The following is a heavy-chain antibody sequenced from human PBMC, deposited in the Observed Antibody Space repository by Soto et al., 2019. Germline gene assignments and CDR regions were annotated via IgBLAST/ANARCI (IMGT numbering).Heavy chain of an antibody. V-gene: IGHV1-69*13. CDR3: ARDEGGGTSYYYYGMDV. Sequence: SVKVSCKASGGTFSSYAISWVRQAPGQGLEWMGGIIPIFGTANYAQKFQGRVTITADESTSTAYMELSSLRSEDTAVYYCARDEGGGTSYYYYGMDVWGQGTTVTVS. CDR2: IIPIFGTA. D-gene: IGHD1-26*01. CDR1: GGTFSSYA. J-gene: IGHJ6*02.